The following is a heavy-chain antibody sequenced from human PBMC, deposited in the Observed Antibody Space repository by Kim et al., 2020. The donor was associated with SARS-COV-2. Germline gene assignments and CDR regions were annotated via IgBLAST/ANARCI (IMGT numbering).Heavy chain of an antibody. Sequence: GGSLRLSCAASGFTFNNYGMHWVRQVPGKGLEWVAVIWYDGSKKYYADSVKGRFSISRDDSKNTLHLQMNSLRVEDTALYYCAGEFASLRTFDYWGQGTLVTVSS. CDR1: GFTFNNYG. D-gene: IGHD4-17*01. CDR3: AGEFASLRTFDY. J-gene: IGHJ4*02. V-gene: IGHV3-33*01. CDR2: IWYDGSKK.